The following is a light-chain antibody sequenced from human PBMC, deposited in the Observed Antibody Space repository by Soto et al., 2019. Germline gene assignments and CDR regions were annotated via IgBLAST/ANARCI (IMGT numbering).Light chain of an antibody. CDR1: QSVLYSNDKNH. V-gene: IGKV4-1*01. CDR2: WAA. Sequence: DIVMTQSPDSLAVSLCERAPIHCQSSQSVLYSNDKNHLRWYQKTPGQPPTRRIYWAATRASGGPDRFSGSGCGADLAVDISKLQAEDVAVYYCQKCCYIPRPFGKGSKVDLK. CDR3: QKCCYIPRP. J-gene: IGKJ1*01.